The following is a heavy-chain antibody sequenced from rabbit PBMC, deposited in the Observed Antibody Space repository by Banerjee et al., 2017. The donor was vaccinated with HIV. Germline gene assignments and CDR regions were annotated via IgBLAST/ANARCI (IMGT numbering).Heavy chain of an antibody. CDR1: GFSFSRSYY. V-gene: IGHV1S40*01. Sequence: QSLEESGGGLVQPEGSLILTCTASGFSFSRSYYTCWVRQAPGKGLEWIACIAPSSGNTYYASWAKGRFTISKTSSTTVTLQMTSLTAADTATYFCARDLQVGNTNLVLWGPGTLVTVS. CDR3: ARDLQVGNTNLVL. D-gene: IGHD3-3*01. CDR2: IAPSSGNT. J-gene: IGHJ4*01.